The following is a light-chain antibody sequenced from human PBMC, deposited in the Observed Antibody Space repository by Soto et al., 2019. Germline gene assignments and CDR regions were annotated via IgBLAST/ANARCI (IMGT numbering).Light chain of an antibody. CDR2: DTS. J-gene: IGKJ5*01. CDR3: QQYGTSEII. Sequence: VLTQSPGTLSLSPGERATLSCRASQSLANSFIAWYQQKPGQAPRLLIYDTSSRASGIPDRFSRSGSGTDFTLTISRLETEDFAVFYCQQYGTSEIIFGQGTRLEIK. V-gene: IGKV3-20*01. CDR1: QSLANSF.